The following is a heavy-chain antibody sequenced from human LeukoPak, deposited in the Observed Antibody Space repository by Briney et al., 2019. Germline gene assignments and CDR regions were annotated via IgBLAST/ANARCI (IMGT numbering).Heavy chain of an antibody. Sequence: PGGSLRLSCAASGLTFEDYAMHWVRQVPGKGLELVSFISGDGVSTYYTGSVKGRFTISRDNSKNSLYLQMNSLRTEDTAFYYCAKDKDSSGFDDWGQGTLVTVSS. V-gene: IGHV3-43*02. CDR1: GLTFEDYA. J-gene: IGHJ4*02. D-gene: IGHD3-22*01. CDR3: AKDKDSSGFDD. CDR2: ISGDGVST.